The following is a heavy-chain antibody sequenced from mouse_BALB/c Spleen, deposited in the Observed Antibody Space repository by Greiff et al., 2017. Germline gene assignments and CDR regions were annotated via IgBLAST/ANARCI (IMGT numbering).Heavy chain of an antibody. CDR3: NYDYYGSSSPWFAY. D-gene: IGHD1-1*01. Sequence: VQLQQSGAELVRSGASVKLSCTASGFNIKDYYMHWVKQRPEQGLEWIGWIDPENGDTEYAPKFQGKATMTADTSSNTAYLQLSSLTSEDTAVYYCNYDYYGSSSPWFAYWGQGTLVTVSA. J-gene: IGHJ3*01. CDR2: IDPENGDT. V-gene: IGHV14-4*02. CDR1: GFNIKDYY.